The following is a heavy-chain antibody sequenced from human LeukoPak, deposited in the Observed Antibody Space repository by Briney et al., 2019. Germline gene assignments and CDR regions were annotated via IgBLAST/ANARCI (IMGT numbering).Heavy chain of an antibody. D-gene: IGHD3-10*01. CDR3: TRPDGSGSYM. Sequence: GGSLRLSCAASGFTFSGSAMHWVRQASGKGLEWVGRIRSKANSYATAYAASVKGRFTISRDDSKNTAYLQMNSLKTEDTAVYYCTRPDGSGSYMWGQGTLVTVSS. J-gene: IGHJ4*02. CDR1: GFTFSGSA. V-gene: IGHV3-73*01. CDR2: IRSKANSYAT.